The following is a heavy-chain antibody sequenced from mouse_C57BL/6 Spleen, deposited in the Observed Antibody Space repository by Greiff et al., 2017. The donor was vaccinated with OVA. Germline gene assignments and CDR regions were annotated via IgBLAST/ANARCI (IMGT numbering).Heavy chain of an antibody. V-gene: IGHV1-64*01. CDR3: ARVTGRVYAMDY. J-gene: IGHJ4*01. CDR1: GYTFTSYW. CDR2: IHPNSGST. Sequence: QVQLQQPGAELVKPGASVKLSCKASGYTFTSYWMHWVKQRPGQGLEWIGMIHPNSGSTNYNEKFKSKATLTVDKSSSTAYMQLSSLTSEDSAVYYCARVTGRVYAMDYWGQGTSVTVSS.